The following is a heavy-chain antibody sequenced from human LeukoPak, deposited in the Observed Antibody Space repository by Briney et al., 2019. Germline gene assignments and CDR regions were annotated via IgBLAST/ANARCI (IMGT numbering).Heavy chain of an antibody. CDR1: GGSISSSSYY. V-gene: IGHV4-39*06. CDR3: ARGRSYYGSGSYYRFRPYYFDY. J-gene: IGHJ4*02. D-gene: IGHD3-10*01. Sequence: PSETLSLTCTVSGGSISSSSYYWGWIRQPPGKGLEWIGSIYYSGSTYYNPSLKSRVTISVDTSKNQFPLKLSSVTAADTAVYYCARGRSYYGSGSYYRFRPYYFDYWGQGTLVTVSS. CDR2: IYYSGST.